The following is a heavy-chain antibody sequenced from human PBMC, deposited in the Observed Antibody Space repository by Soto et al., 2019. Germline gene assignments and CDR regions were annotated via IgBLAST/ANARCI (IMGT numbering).Heavy chain of an antibody. CDR2: ISSNSAYI. D-gene: IGHD6-13*01. V-gene: IGHV3-21*01. J-gene: IGHJ5*02. Sequence: GGSLRLSCAASGFTFRSFTMNWVRQAPGKGLEWVSTISSNSAYIYYTDALRGRLTISRDNAKNSLHLQMNSLRAEDTAVYYRTRDASRDSSARGWFDPWGPGTLVTVSS. CDR3: TRDASRDSSARGWFDP. CDR1: GFTFRSFT.